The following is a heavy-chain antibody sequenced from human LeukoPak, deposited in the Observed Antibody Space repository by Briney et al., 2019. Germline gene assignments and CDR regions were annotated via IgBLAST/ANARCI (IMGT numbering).Heavy chain of an antibody. CDR3: ARDRSSGRPGVGDY. CDR1: GFTFSSYW. V-gene: IGHV3-48*01. J-gene: IGHJ4*02. CDR2: ISSSSSTI. D-gene: IGHD6-19*01. Sequence: PGGSLRLSCAASGFTFSSYWMHWVRQAPGKGLEWVSYISSSSSTIYYADSVKGRFTISRDNAKNSLYLQVNSLRAEDTAVYYCARDRSSGRPGVGDYWGQGTLVTVSS.